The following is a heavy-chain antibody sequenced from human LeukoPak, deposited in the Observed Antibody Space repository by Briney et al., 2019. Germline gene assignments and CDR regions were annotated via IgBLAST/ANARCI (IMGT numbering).Heavy chain of an antibody. CDR1: GYTFTGYY. V-gene: IGHV1-2*06. D-gene: IGHD3-10*01. J-gene: IGHJ4*02. CDR3: ARAGITMVRGVIIDHFDY. CDR2: INPNSGGT. Sequence: RASVKVSRKGSGYTFTGYYMHWVRQAPGQGLEWMGRINPNSGGTNYAQKFQGRVTMTRDTSISTAYMELSRLRSDDTAVYYCARAGITMVRGVIIDHFDYWGQGTLVTVSS.